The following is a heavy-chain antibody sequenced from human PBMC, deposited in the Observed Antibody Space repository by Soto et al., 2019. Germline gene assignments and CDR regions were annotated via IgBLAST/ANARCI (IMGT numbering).Heavy chain of an antibody. CDR2: ISYDGNNR. Sequence: GGSLRLSCAASGFTFSSYGMHWVRQAPGKGLEWVAVISYDGNNRYYGDSVKGRFTISRDNSRNTLYLQMNSLRAEDTAVYYCASTWSGYYYFDSWGQGTLVTVSS. J-gene: IGHJ4*02. CDR1: GFTFSSYG. V-gene: IGHV3-30*03. CDR3: ASTWSGYYYFDS. D-gene: IGHD3-3*01.